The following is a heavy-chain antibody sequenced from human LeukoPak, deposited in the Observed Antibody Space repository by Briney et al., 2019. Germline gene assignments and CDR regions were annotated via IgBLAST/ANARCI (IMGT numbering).Heavy chain of an antibody. J-gene: IGHJ4*02. CDR3: ARIGLILGAAWVDY. D-gene: IGHD3-3*02. CDR1: GYSISSNHW. V-gene: IGHV4-28*01. Sequence: PSETLSLTCAVSGYSISSNHWWGWIRQPPGKGLEWIGYIFYAGSTYYNPSLKSRVTMSVDTSKNQFSLRLSSVTAVDTAVYYCARIGLILGAAWVDYWGQGTLVSVSS. CDR2: IFYAGST.